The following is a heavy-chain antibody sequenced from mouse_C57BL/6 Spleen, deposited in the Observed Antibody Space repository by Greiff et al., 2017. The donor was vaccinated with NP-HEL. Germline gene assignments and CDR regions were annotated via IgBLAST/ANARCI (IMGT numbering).Heavy chain of an antibody. V-gene: IGHV1-74*01. CDR3: AIGFVTTVVARDYYAMDY. Sequence: QVQLQQPGAELVKPGASVKVSCKASGYTFTSYWMHWVKQRPGQGLEWIGRIHPSDSDTNYNQKFKGKATLTVDKSSSTAYMQLSSLTSEDSAVYYCAIGFVTTVVARDYYAMDYWGQGTSVTVSS. J-gene: IGHJ4*01. D-gene: IGHD1-1*01. CDR2: IHPSDSDT. CDR1: GYTFTSYW.